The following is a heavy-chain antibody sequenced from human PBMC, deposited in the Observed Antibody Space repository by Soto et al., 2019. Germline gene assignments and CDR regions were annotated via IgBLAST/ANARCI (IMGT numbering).Heavy chain of an antibody. CDR2: INSDGSNT. Sequence: EVQLVESGGGLVQPGGSLRLSCAASGFTFSSFWMHWVRQAPGEGLVWVSRINSDGSNTNYADSVKGRFTISRDNAKNTMYLQMNSLRAEDTAVYHCARGGVPAAMSYWGRGTLVTVSS. V-gene: IGHV3-74*01. D-gene: IGHD2-2*01. J-gene: IGHJ4*02. CDR1: GFTFSSFW. CDR3: ARGGVPAAMSY.